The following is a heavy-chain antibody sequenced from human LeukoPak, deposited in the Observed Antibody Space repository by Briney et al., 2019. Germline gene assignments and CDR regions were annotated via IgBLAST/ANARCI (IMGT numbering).Heavy chain of an antibody. D-gene: IGHD5-18*01. V-gene: IGHV4-34*01. CDR1: GGSFSGYY. J-gene: IGHJ4*02. Sequence: SETLSLTCAVYGGSFSGYYWSWIRQPPGKGLEWIGEINHSGSTNYNPSLKSRVTISVDTSKNQFSLKLSSVTAADTAVYYCARQPAMAPGDWGQGTLVTVSS. CDR3: ARQPAMAPGD. CDR2: INHSGST.